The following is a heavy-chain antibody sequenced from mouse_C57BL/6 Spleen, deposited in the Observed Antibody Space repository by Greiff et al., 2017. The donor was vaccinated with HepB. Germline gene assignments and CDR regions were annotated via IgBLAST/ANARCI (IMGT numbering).Heavy chain of an antibody. Sequence: VQLQQPGAELVKPGASVKMSCKASGYTFTSYWITWVKQRPGQGLEWIGDIYPGSGSTNYNEKFKSKATLTVDTSSSTAYMQLSSLTSEDSAVYYCAKEAIYYDYAAWFAYWGQGTLVTVSA. V-gene: IGHV1-55*01. CDR3: AKEAIYYDYAAWFAY. D-gene: IGHD2-4*01. CDR2: IYPGSGST. CDR1: GYTFTSYW. J-gene: IGHJ3*01.